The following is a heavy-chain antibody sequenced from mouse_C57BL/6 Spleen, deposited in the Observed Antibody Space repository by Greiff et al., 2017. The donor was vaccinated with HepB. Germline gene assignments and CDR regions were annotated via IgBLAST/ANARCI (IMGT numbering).Heavy chain of an antibody. D-gene: IGHD1-1*01. J-gene: IGHJ4*01. Sequence: VQLQQSGPELVKPGASVKISCKASGYTFTDYYMNWVKQSHGKSLEWIGDINPNNGGTSYNQKFKGKATLTVDKSSSTAYMELRSLTSEDSAVYYCARDGSEDAMDYWGQGTSVTVSS. V-gene: IGHV1-26*01. CDR3: ARDGSEDAMDY. CDR2: INPNNGGT. CDR1: GYTFTDYY.